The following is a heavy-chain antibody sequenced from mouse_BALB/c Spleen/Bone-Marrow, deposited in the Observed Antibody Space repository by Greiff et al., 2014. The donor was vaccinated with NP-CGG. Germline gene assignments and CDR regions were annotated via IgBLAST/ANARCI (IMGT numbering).Heavy chain of an antibody. CDR3: AFTTKASVIAY. D-gene: IGHD1-1*01. Sequence: VQLKESGGDLVKPGGSLKLSCAAFGFTFSSYGMPWVRQTPDNRLEWVGTISSGGSYTYYPDNVKGRFTIAKDNSKNTLYLQRRTLKAEATSMYYCAFTTKASVIAYWGQGTTLTVSS. CDR1: GFTFSSYG. V-gene: IGHV5-6*01. J-gene: IGHJ2*01. CDR2: ISSGGSYT.